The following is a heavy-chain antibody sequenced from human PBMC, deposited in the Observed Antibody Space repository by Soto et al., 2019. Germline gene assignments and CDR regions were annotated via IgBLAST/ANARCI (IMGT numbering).Heavy chain of an antibody. J-gene: IGHJ4*02. CDR1: GGSISSYY. D-gene: IGHD4-4*01. Sequence: QVQLQESGPGLVKPSETLSLTCTVSGGSISSYYWSWIWQPPGKGLEWIGYIYYSGSTNYNPSLKSRVTISVDTSKNQFSLKLSSVTAADTAVYYCATYTDYFHYWGQGTLVTVSS. CDR3: ATYTDYFHY. CDR2: IYYSGST. V-gene: IGHV4-59*08.